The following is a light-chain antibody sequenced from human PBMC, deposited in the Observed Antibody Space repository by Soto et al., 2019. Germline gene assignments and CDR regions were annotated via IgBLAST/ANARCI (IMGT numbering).Light chain of an antibody. CDR1: SSDVGGYNY. J-gene: IGLJ1*01. Sequence: QSVPMQLLSASVSPVLSLIMSCTGTSSDVGGYNYVSWYQQHPGKAPKLMIYEVSKRPSGVPDRFSGSKSGNTASLTVSGLQAEDEADYYCSSYAGSNNYVFGTGTKVTVL. CDR2: EVS. V-gene: IGLV2-8*01. CDR3: SSYAGSNNYV.